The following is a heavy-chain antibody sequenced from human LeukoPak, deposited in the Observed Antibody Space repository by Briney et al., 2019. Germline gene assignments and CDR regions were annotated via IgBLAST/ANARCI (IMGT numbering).Heavy chain of an antibody. V-gene: IGHV1-2*06. D-gene: IGHD4-11*01. CDR3: ARDTTVTQNWYFDL. J-gene: IGHJ2*01. Sequence: ASVKVSCKASGYTFTGYYMHWVRQAPGQGLEWMGRINPNSGGTNYAQKFQGRVTMTRDTSTSTVYMELSSLRSEDTAVYYCARDTTVTQNWYFDLWGRGTLVTVSS. CDR1: GYTFTGYY. CDR2: INPNSGGT.